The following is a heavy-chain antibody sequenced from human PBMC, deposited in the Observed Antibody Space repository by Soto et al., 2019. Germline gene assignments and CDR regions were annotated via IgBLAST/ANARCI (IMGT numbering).Heavy chain of an antibody. J-gene: IGHJ5*02. CDR2: INPNSGGT. D-gene: IGHD2-2*01. V-gene: IGHV1-2*06. CDR3: ARAPRDCSSSRCYFIGP. Sequence: ASVKVSCKASGYTFTGWYMHWVRQAPGQGLEWMGRINPNSGGTNYAQKFQGRVTMTRDTSISTAHMELSRLRSDDTAVYYCARAPRDCSSSRCYFIGPWGQGTLVTVSS. CDR1: GYTFTGWY.